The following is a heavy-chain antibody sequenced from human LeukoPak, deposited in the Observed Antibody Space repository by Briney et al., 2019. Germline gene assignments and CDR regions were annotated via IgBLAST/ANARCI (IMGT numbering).Heavy chain of an antibody. D-gene: IGHD2-2*01. CDR2: ISYDGSNK. CDR3: AKGASDIVVVPAAINY. J-gene: IGHJ4*02. Sequence: GALRLSCAASGFTFSSYGMHWVRQAPGKGLEWVAVISYDGSNKYYADSVKGRFTISRDNSKNTLYLQMNSLRAEDTAVYYCAKGASDIVVVPAAINYWGQGTLVTVSS. V-gene: IGHV3-30*18. CDR1: GFTFSSYG.